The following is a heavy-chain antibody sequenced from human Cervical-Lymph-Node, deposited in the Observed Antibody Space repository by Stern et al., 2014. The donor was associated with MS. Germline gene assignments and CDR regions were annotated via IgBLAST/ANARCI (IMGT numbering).Heavy chain of an antibody. Sequence: VQLVESGAEVKKPGSSVKVSCKASGGTFSSYEITWVRQAPGQGLEWMGGIIPTFDTPTYAQKFQDRVTISADESTNTAYLELNGLKSDDTAIYFCARAYTYYSNSAGYWGQGTLVTVYS. D-gene: IGHD3-10*01. CDR3: ARAYTYYSNSAGY. CDR1: GGTFSSYE. CDR2: IIPTFDTP. V-gene: IGHV1-69*01. J-gene: IGHJ4*02.